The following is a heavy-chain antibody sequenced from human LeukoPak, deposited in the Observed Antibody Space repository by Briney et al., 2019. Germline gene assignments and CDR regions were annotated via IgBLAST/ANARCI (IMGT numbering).Heavy chain of an antibody. J-gene: IGHJ4*02. Sequence: SETLSLTCTVSGGSISSYYWSWIRQPPGKGLEWIGYIYYSGSTNYNPSLKSRVTISVDTSKNQFSLKLSSVTAADTAVYYCARAGXFWSGYYPYYFDYWGQGTLVTVSS. CDR2: IYYSGST. D-gene: IGHD3-3*01. CDR3: ARAGXFWSGYYPYYFDY. V-gene: IGHV4-59*01. CDR1: GGSISSYY.